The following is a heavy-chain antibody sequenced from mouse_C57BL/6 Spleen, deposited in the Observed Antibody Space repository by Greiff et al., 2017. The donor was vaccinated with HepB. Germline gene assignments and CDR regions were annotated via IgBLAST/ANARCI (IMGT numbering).Heavy chain of an antibody. CDR2: ISDGGSYT. J-gene: IGHJ2*01. D-gene: IGHD2-2*01. Sequence: EVKLVESGGGLVKPGGSLKLSCAASGFTFSSYAMSWVRQTPEKRLEWVATISDGGSYTYYPDNVKGRFTISRDNAKNNLYLQMSHLKSEDTAVYYCARERGMVTFDYWGQGTTLTVSS. CDR3: ARERGMVTFDY. V-gene: IGHV5-4*01. CDR1: GFTFSSYA.